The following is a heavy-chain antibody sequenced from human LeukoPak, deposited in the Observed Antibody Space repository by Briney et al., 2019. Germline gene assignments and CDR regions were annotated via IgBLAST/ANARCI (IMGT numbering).Heavy chain of an antibody. J-gene: IGHJ4*02. D-gene: IGHD3-16*01. Sequence: SETLSLTCTVSGDSISSYYWSWTRQPPGKGLEWIGFIYYSGSTNHNPSLRSRVSISVDTSKNQFSLKLSSVTAADTAVYYCARHLGEVYYFDYWGQGTLVTVSS. V-gene: IGHV4-59*08. CDR3: ARHLGEVYYFDY. CDR1: GDSISSYY. CDR2: IYYSGST.